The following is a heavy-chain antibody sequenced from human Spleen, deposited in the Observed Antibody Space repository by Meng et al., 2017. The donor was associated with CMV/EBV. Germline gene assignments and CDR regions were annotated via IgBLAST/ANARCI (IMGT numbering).Heavy chain of an antibody. CDR1: GGSISSGGYY. CDR3: ARVPPWQQWLTRSAPRSGWFDP. Sequence: SETLSLTCTVSGGSISSGGYYWSWIRQHPGKGLEWIGYIYYSGSTYYNPSLKSRVTISVDTSKNQFSLKLSSVTAADTAVYYCARVPPWQQWLTRSAPRSGWFDPWGQGTLVTVSS. D-gene: IGHD6-19*01. CDR2: IYYSGST. V-gene: IGHV4-31*03. J-gene: IGHJ5*02.